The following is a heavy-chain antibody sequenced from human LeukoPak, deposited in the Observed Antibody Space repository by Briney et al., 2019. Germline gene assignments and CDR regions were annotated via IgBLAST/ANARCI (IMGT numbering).Heavy chain of an antibody. Sequence: SVKVSCKASGGTFSSYAISWVRQAPGQGLEWMGGIIPIFGTANYAQKFQGRVTITADVSTSPAYMELSSLRSEDTAVYYCARDTTSIAYCGGDCYSDAFDIWGQGTMVTVSS. J-gene: IGHJ3*02. D-gene: IGHD2-21*01. CDR3: ARDTTSIAYCGGDCYSDAFDI. V-gene: IGHV1-69*13. CDR1: GGTFSSYA. CDR2: IIPIFGTA.